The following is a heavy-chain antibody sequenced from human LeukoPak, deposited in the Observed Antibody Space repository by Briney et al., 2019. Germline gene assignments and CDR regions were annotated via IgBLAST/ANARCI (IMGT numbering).Heavy chain of an antibody. V-gene: IGHV3-33*01. CDR1: GFTFSSYG. D-gene: IGHD1-7*01. CDR3: ARGGYWNYDY. J-gene: IGHJ4*02. Sequence: GGSLRLSCAASGFTFSSYGMHWVRQAPGKGLEWVAAIWYDGSNKYYADSVKGRFTISRDNSKNTLYLQMNSLRAEDTAVYYCARGGYWNYDYWGQGTLVTVSS. CDR2: IWYDGSNK.